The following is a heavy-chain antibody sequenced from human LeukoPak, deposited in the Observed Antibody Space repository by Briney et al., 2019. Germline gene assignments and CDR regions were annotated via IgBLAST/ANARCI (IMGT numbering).Heavy chain of an antibody. CDR2: IKQDGSEK. V-gene: IGHV3-7*01. CDR3: ARDLYPYSSGPNWFDP. CDR1: GFTFSSYW. D-gene: IGHD6-19*01. Sequence: GGSLRLSCAASGFTFSSYWMSWVRQAPGKGLEWVANIKQDGSEKYYVDSVKGRFTISRDNAKNSLYLQMNSLRAEDTAVYYCARDLYPYSSGPNWFDPWGQGTLVTVSS. J-gene: IGHJ5*02.